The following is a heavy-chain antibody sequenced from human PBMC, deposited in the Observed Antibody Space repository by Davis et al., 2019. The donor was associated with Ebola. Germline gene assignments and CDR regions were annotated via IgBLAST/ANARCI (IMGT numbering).Heavy chain of an antibody. V-gene: IGHV3-15*01. CDR3: TTASATGIIVKEASVIRG. Sequence: GGSLRLSCAVSGFTFSNAWMTWVRQAPGKGLEWVGRITRRIERETTDYAAPVKGRFTISRDDSKNTLYLQMNSLKTEDKAIYYCTTASATGIIVKEASVIRGWGQGTLVTVSS. CDR1: GFTFSNAW. J-gene: IGHJ4*02. CDR2: ITRRIERETT. D-gene: IGHD3-16*02.